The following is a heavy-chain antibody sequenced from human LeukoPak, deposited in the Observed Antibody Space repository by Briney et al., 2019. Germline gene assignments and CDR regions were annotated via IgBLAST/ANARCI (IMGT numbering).Heavy chain of an antibody. CDR2: IYWNDDK. CDR1: GFSLTTSGEG. D-gene: IGHD1-26*01. J-gene: IGHJ4*02. Sequence: ESGPTLVKPTQTLTLTCTLSGFSLTTSGEGVGWIRQPPGKALEWLALIYWNDDKRYSPSLKSRLTITKDTSKNQVVLTMTNMDPVDTATYYCAHTLQLRRIDYWGQGTLVTVSS. V-gene: IGHV2-5*01. CDR3: AHTLQLRRIDY.